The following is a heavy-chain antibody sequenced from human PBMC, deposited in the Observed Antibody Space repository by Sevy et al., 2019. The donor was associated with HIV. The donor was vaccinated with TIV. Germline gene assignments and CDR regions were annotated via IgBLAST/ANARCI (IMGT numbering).Heavy chain of an antibody. Sequence: GGSLRLSCAASGFTFSDYWMSWVRQAPGKGLEWVANIKQDGSDKHYVDSVKGRFTISRDNAKNSLYLQMNSLRAGDTAVYYCASGVTKVNPFDYWGQGTMVTVSS. J-gene: IGHJ4*02. CDR2: IKQDGSDK. V-gene: IGHV3-7*01. CDR1: GFTFSDYW. CDR3: ASGVTKVNPFDY. D-gene: IGHD4-17*01.